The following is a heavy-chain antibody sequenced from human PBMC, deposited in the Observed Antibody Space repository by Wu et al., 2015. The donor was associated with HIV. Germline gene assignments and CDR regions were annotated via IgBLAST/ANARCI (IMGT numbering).Heavy chain of an antibody. D-gene: IGHD2-15*01. V-gene: IGHV1-69*13. CDR3: ARGCSGGSCYGEGLDY. J-gene: IGHJ4*02. Sequence: QVQLVQSGAEVKEPGSSVRVSCKASGGTFSSDAVSWVRQAPGQGLEWMGKIIPIFGTANYAQKFQGRVTITADESTSTAYMELSSLRSEDTAVYYCARGCSGGSCYGEGLDYWGQGTLVTVSS. CDR2: IIPIFGTA. CDR1: GGTFSSDA.